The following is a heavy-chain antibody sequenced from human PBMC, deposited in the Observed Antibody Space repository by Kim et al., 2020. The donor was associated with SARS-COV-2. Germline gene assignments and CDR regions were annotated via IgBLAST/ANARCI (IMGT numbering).Heavy chain of an antibody. J-gene: IGHJ4*02. CDR2: K. CDR3: ARSSNSYLDY. D-gene: IGHD3-16*02. Sequence: KKYAVSVTSRVTSNPDTSKSQFSLQLNSVTPEDTAVFYCARSSNSYLDYWGQGTLVTVSS. V-gene: IGHV6-1*01.